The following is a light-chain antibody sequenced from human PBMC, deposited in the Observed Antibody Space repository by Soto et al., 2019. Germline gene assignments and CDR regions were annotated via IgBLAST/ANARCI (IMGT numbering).Light chain of an antibody. V-gene: IGKV3-15*01. J-gene: IGKJ5*01. CDR3: QQYYNWPIT. CDR1: QSVSSN. Sequence: EIVLTQSPATLSLSPWERATLSCRASQSVSSNLAWYQQKPGQAPRLLIYGSSTRATGIPARFSGSGSGAEFTLTISSLQSEDFAVYYCQQYYNWPITFGQGTRLEIK. CDR2: GSS.